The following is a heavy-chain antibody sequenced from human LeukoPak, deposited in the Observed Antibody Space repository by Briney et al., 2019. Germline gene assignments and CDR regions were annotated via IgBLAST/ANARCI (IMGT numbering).Heavy chain of an antibody. D-gene: IGHD3-22*01. CDR1: GFTISTYW. J-gene: IGHJ6*02. V-gene: IGHV3-23*01. CDR2: ISADGGIT. CDR3: AKSSGPGGYYYYGMDV. Sequence: GGSLRLSCAASGFTISTYWMSWVRQAPGKGLEWVSAISADGGITYYADSVRGRFTISRDNSKNTLYLQMNSLRAEDTAVYYCAKSSGPGGYYYYGMDVWGQGTTVTVSS.